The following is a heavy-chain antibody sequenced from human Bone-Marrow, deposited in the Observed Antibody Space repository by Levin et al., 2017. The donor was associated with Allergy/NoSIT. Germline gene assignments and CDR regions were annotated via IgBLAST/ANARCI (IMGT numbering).Heavy chain of an antibody. V-gene: IGHV4-30-4*01. CDR1: GGSINSDNYY. CDR2: IYYTGSV. Sequence: SETLSLTCTVSGGSINSDNYYWSWIRQHPRKGLEWIVYIYYTGSVYYNASLKSRATISIDTSKNQFSLKLRSVTATDTAVYYCPRNPSVPGDFLNVSPYSMDVWGQGTTVIVSS. CDR3: PRNPSVPGDFLNVSPYSMDV. D-gene: IGHD3-9*01. J-gene: IGHJ6*02.